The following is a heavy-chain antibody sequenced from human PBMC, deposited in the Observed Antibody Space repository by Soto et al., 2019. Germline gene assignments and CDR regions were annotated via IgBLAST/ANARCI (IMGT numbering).Heavy chain of an antibody. V-gene: IGHV4-39*01. Sequence: QLQLQESGPGLVKPSETLSLTCTVSGGSISSSSYYWGWIRQPPGKGLEWIGSIYYSGSTYYNPSLKSRVTISVDTSKNQFSLKLSSVTAADTAVYYCARHPRSLAARPMGWFDPWGQGTLVTVSS. CDR2: IYYSGST. D-gene: IGHD6-6*01. J-gene: IGHJ5*02. CDR1: GGSISSSSYY. CDR3: ARHPRSLAARPMGWFDP.